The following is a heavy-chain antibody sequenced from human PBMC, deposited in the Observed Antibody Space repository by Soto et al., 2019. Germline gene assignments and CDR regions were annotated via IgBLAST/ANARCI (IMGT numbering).Heavy chain of an antibody. CDR3: ARDRYYDILTGYYTPTYFDY. Sequence: GGSVKVSWKASGYTFTSYGISWVRQAPGQGLEWMGWISAYNGNTNYAQKLQGRVTMTTDTSTSTAYMELRSLRSDDTAVYYCARDRYYDILTGYYTPTYFDYWGQGTLVTVSS. CDR2: ISAYNGNT. V-gene: IGHV1-18*01. CDR1: GYTFTSYG. J-gene: IGHJ4*02. D-gene: IGHD3-9*01.